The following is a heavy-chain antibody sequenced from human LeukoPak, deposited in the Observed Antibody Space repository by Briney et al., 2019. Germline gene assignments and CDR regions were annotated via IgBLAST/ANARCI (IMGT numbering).Heavy chain of an antibody. CDR1: GFTIAEKY. V-gene: IGHV3-53*01. D-gene: IGHD2-21*02. Sequence: PGGSLRLSCAASGFTIAEKYMNWVRQAPGKGLDWVSLIYSAGGTSYADSVKGRFTISKDNSKNTLYLQMNRLRLEDTAVYYCASSNCDGDCYLDYWGQGTLVTVSS. CDR2: IYSAGGT. CDR3: ASSNCDGDCYLDY. J-gene: IGHJ4*02.